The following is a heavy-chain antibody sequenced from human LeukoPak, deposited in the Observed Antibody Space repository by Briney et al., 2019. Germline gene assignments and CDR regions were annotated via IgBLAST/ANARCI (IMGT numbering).Heavy chain of an antibody. J-gene: IGHJ4*02. CDR3: ARVLNDFWSGYPTKFDY. CDR1: GYTFTGYY. V-gene: IGHV1-2*06. Sequence: VASVKVSCKASGYTFTGYYMHWVRQAPGQGLEWMGRINPNSGGTNYAQKFQGRVTMTRDTSISTAYMELSRLRSDDTAVYYCARVLNDFWSGYPTKFDYWGQGTLVTVSS. CDR2: INPNSGGT. D-gene: IGHD3-3*01.